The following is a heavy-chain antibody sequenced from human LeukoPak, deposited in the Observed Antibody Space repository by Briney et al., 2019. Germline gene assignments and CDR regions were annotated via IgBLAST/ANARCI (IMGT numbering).Heavy chain of an antibody. V-gene: IGHV4-4*07. J-gene: IGHJ4*01. Sequence: SETLSLTCTLSGRSISSYYWSWIRQPAGKGLEWIGRIYTSGSTNYNPSLKSRVTMSVDTSKNQFSLKLSSVTAADTAVYYCAAQLRLFSLGYWGHGTLVTVSS. D-gene: IGHD2-2*01. CDR2: IYTSGST. CDR1: GRSISSYY. CDR3: AAQLRLFSLGY.